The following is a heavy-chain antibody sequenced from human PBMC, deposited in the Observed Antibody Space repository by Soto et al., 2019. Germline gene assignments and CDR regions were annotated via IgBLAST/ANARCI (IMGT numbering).Heavy chain of an antibody. CDR2: IKSKTDGGTT. Sequence: GGSLRLSCAASGFTFSDHFMDWVRQAPGKGLEWVGRIKSKTDGGTTDYAAPVKGRFTISRDDSKNTLYLQMNSLKTEDTAVYYCTTMYYYDSSGYYRDYWGQGTLVTVSS. J-gene: IGHJ4*02. CDR1: GFTFSDHF. CDR3: TTMYYYDSSGYYRDY. V-gene: IGHV3-15*01. D-gene: IGHD3-22*01.